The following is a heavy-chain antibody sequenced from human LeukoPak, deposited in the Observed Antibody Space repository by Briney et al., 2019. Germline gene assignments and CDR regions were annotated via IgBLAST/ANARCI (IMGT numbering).Heavy chain of an antibody. CDR3: AKDYDFWSGYSPGTYFDY. CDR1: AFTFSSYA. D-gene: IGHD3-3*01. Sequence: PGGSLRLSCAASAFTFSSYAMHWVRQAPGKGLEWVAFIRYDGSNKYYADSVKGRFTISRDNSKNTLYLQMNSLRAEDTAVYYCAKDYDFWSGYSPGTYFDYWGQGTLVTVSS. CDR2: IRYDGSNK. V-gene: IGHV3-30*02. J-gene: IGHJ4*02.